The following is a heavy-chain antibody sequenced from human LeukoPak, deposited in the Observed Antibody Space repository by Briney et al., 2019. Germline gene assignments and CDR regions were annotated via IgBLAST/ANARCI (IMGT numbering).Heavy chain of an antibody. CDR1: GFTFSDYA. D-gene: IGHD4-17*01. Sequence: GGSLRLSCEASGFTFSDYAMSWVRQAPGKGLEWVSSICGGGGDPWYANSAKGRFTVSRDNSGNTLYLQMTALRAEDTAVYYCAARRPHYGDYVYWGLGTLVTVSS. CDR3: AARRPHYGDYVY. V-gene: IGHV3-23*01. J-gene: IGHJ4*02. CDR2: ICGGGGDP.